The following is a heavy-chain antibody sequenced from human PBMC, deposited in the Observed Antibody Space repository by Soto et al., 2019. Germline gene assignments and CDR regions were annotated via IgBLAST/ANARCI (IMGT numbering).Heavy chain of an antibody. J-gene: IGHJ5*02. CDR1: GFTFSDYY. Sequence: PGGSLRLSCAASGFTFSDYYMSWIRQAPGKGLEWVSYISSSSSYTNYADSVKGRFTISRDNAKNSLYLQMNSLRAEDTAVYYCARLYSGYDFWFDPWGQGTLVTVSS. D-gene: IGHD5-12*01. CDR3: ARLYSGYDFWFDP. CDR2: ISSSSSYT. V-gene: IGHV3-11*03.